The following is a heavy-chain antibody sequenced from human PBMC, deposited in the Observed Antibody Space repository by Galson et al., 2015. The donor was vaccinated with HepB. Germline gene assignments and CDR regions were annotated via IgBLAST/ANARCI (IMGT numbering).Heavy chain of an antibody. CDR2: IYYSGST. CDR1: GGSINGSNYY. CDR3: ARHAYSGSLWYFDL. V-gene: IGHV4-39*01. J-gene: IGHJ2*01. D-gene: IGHD1-26*01. Sequence: ETLSLTCTVSGGSINGSNYYWGWIRQPPGKGLEWIGSIYYSGSTYYNPSLKSRVTISVDTSKNQFSLKLSSVTAADTAVYYCARHAYSGSLWYFDLWGRGTLVTVSS.